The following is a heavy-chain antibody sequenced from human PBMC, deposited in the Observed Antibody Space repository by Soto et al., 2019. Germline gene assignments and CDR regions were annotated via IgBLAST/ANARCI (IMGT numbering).Heavy chain of an antibody. CDR1: GFTFSYYW. Sequence: EVQLVESGGGLVRPGWSLRLSCAASGFTFSYYWMHWVRQAPGKGLLWVSRIHSDGSSTTYADFVKGRFIISRDNARNTVDLQMDSVRVEDTAVYYCARGDRGAFDLWGQGTVVTVSS. D-gene: IGHD1-26*01. J-gene: IGHJ3*01. CDR2: IHSDGSST. CDR3: ARGDRGAFDL. V-gene: IGHV3-74*01.